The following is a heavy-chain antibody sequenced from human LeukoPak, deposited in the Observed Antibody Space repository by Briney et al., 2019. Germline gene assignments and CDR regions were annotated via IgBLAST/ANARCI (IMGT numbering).Heavy chain of an antibody. J-gene: IGHJ4*02. V-gene: IGHV3-74*01. CDR1: GFTFSSYW. CDR3: ARDGPYYYGSGSYPALEY. D-gene: IGHD3-10*01. CDR2: INSDGSST. Sequence: GGSLRLSGAASGFTFSSYWMHWVRQAPGKGLVWVSRINSDGSSTSYADSVKGRFTISRDNAKNTLYLQMNSLRAEDTAVYYCARDGPYYYGSGSYPALEYWGQGTLVTVSS.